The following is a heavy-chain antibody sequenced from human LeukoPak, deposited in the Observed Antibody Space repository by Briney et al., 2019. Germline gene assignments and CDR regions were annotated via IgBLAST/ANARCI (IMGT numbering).Heavy chain of an antibody. CDR3: ARANYDGSDY. CDR1: GGSISSYY. CDR2: IYTSGTT. J-gene: IGHJ4*02. Sequence: KPSETLSLTCTVSGGSISSYYWSWIRQPAGKGLEWIGRIYTSGTTNYNPSLKSRVTMSVDTSKNQFSLKMRSVTTADTAVYYCARANYDGSDYWGQGTLVTVSS. V-gene: IGHV4-4*07. D-gene: IGHD3-22*01.